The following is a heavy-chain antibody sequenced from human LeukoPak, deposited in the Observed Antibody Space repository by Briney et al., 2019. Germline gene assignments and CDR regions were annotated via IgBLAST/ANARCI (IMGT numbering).Heavy chain of an antibody. J-gene: IGHJ6*03. CDR3: ARDGRRGSRYYYYYMEV. CDR2: ISAYNGNT. V-gene: IGHV1-18*01. Sequence: ASVKVSCKASGYTFTSYGISWVRQAPGQGLEWMGWISAYNGNTNYAQKLQGRVTMTTDTSTSTAYMELRSLRSDDTAVYYCARDGRRGSRYYYYYMEVWGKGTTVTVSS. CDR1: GYTFTSYG. D-gene: IGHD1-1*01.